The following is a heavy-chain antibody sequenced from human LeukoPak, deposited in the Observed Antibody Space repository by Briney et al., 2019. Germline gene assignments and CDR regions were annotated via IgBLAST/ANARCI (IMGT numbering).Heavy chain of an antibody. V-gene: IGHV3-23*01. Sequence: GGTLRLSCAASGFTFTSYAMNWVRQPPGKGLEWVSAISGSGGNTYYADSVKGRFTISRDNSKNTPYLQMNSLRAEDTAVYFCAKPARTDYADYWGQGTLVTVSS. CDR2: ISGSGGNT. J-gene: IGHJ4*02. D-gene: IGHD1-14*01. CDR1: GFTFTSYA. CDR3: AKPARTDYADY.